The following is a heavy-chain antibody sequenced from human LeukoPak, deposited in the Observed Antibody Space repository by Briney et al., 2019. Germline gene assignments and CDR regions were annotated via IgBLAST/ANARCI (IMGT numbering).Heavy chain of an antibody. CDR1: GYTFTSYA. V-gene: IGHV1-3*01. CDR3: ARDLGYSSGWYGRGYFDY. Sequence: ASVKVSCKASGYTFTSYAMHWVRQAPGQRLEWMGWINAGNGNTKYSQKFQGRVTITRGTSASTAYMELSSLRSEDTAVYYCARDLGYSSGWYGRGYFDYWGQGTLVTVSS. J-gene: IGHJ4*02. CDR2: INAGNGNT. D-gene: IGHD6-19*01.